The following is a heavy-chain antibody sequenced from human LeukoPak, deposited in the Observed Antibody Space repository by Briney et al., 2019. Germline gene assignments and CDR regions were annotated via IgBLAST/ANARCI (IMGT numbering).Heavy chain of an antibody. J-gene: IGHJ3*02. CDR3: ARDARELLNAFDI. V-gene: IGHV4-61*01. Sequence: SETLSLTCTVSGGSVGSGSYYWSWIRQPPGKGLEWIGYIYYSGSTNYNPSLKSRVTISVDTSKNQFSLKLSSVTAADTAVYYCARDARELLNAFDIWGQGTMVTVSS. D-gene: IGHD3-10*01. CDR1: GGSVGSGSYY. CDR2: IYYSGST.